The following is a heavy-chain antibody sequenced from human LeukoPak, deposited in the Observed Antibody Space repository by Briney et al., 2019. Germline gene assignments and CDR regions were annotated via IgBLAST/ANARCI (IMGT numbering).Heavy chain of an antibody. CDR2: ISSSSSYI. CDR3: AREAPGAFDI. J-gene: IGHJ3*02. CDR1: GFTFSSYS. V-gene: IGHV3-21*01. Sequence: GGSLRLSCAASGFTFSSYSMNWVRQAPGKGLEWVSSISSSSSYIYYADSVKGRFTISRDNAKNSLYLQMNRLRAEDTAVYYCAREAPGAFDIWGQGTMVTVSS.